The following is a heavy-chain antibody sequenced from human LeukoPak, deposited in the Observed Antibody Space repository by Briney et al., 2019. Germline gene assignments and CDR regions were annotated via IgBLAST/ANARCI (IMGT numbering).Heavy chain of an antibody. J-gene: IGHJ4*02. Sequence: PGGSLRLSCAATGFTFSSYAVSWVRQAPGKGLDWVSAISGSGGSTYYADSVKCRFTISRDNSKNTLYLQMNSLRAEDTAVYYCASQGRRYYNGVDYCGQGTLVTVSS. V-gene: IGHV3-23*01. CDR1: GFTFSSYA. CDR2: ISGSGGST. D-gene: IGHD3-10*01. CDR3: ASQGRRYYNGVDY.